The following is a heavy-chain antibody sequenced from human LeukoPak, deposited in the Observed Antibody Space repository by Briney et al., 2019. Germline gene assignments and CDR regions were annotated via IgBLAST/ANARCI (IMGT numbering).Heavy chain of an antibody. CDR3: ARERFLEWLLYGPLLYGPLYYFDY. Sequence: AGGSLRLSCAASGFTFSNYWMSWVRQAPGKGLEWVANIKEDGNEKCYVDSVKGRFIISRDNAKNSLYLQMNSLRAEDTAVYYCARERFLEWLLYGPLLYGPLYYFDYWGQGALVTVSS. CDR2: IKEDGNEK. CDR1: GFTFSNYW. D-gene: IGHD3-3*01. J-gene: IGHJ4*02. V-gene: IGHV3-7*01.